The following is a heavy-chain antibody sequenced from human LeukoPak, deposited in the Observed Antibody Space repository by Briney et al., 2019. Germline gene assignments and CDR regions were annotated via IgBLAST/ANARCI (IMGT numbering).Heavy chain of an antibody. CDR3: ARRSSSTYYYYYGMDV. Sequence: GGSLRLSCAASGFTFGSYGMHWVRQAPGKGLEWVAVIWYDGSNKYYADSVKGRFTISRDNSKNTLYLQMNSLRAEDTAVYYCARRSSSTYYYYYGMDVWGQGTTVTVSS. CDR2: IWYDGSNK. CDR1: GFTFGSYG. J-gene: IGHJ6*02. D-gene: IGHD6-6*01. V-gene: IGHV3-33*01.